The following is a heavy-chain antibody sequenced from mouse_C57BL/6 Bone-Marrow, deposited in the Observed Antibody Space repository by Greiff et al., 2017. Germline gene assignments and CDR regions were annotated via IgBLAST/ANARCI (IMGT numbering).Heavy chain of an antibody. J-gene: IGHJ1*03. CDR1: GFTFSDYG. D-gene: IGHD4-1*01. CDR3: ARRGGTGNCDWYFDV. CDR2: ISNLAYSS. V-gene: IGHV5-15*04. Sequence: EVQLVESGGGLVQPGGSLKLSCAASGFTFSDYGMAWVRQAPRKGPEWVAFISNLAYSSYYADTVTGRFTISRENAKNTLYLEMSSLRSEDTAMYYCARRGGTGNCDWYFDVWGTGTTVTVSS.